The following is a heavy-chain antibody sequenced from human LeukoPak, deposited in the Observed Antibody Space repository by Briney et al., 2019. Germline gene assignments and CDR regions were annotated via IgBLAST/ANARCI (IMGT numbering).Heavy chain of an antibody. D-gene: IGHD3-10*01. CDR1: GGSISSSSYY. J-gene: IGHJ4*02. CDR3: ARDKMDGSGSFEVDY. V-gene: IGHV4-39*02. CDR2: IYYSGST. Sequence: TSESLSLTCTVSGGSISSSSYYWGWICQPPGKGLEWIGSIYYSGSTYYNPSLKSRVTISVDTSKNQFSLKLSSVTAADTAVYYCARDKMDGSGSFEVDYWGQGTLVTVSS.